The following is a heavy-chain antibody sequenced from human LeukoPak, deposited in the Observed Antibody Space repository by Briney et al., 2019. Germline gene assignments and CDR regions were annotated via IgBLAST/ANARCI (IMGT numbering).Heavy chain of an antibody. CDR3: AKIQGPVYYIDTLNQGHFDY. Sequence: GGSLRLSCAASGFTFSSYGMHWVRQAPGKGLEWVAVISYDGSNKYYEDSVRGRFTMSRDNSKNTLYLRMNSLRGEDTAVYYCAKIQGPVYYIDTLNQGHFDYWGQGALVTVSS. V-gene: IGHV3-30*12. D-gene: IGHD3-22*01. CDR2: ISYDGSNK. CDR1: GFTFSSYG. J-gene: IGHJ4*02.